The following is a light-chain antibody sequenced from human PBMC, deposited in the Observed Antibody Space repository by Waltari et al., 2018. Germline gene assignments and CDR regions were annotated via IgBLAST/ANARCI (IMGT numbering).Light chain of an antibody. Sequence: EIVLTQSPGTLSLSPGERATLSCRTSQSVTGSYLAWYQQNPGQAPRSLISGASSRATGIPDRFSGRGSGPDFTLTISRLEPEDFAVYYCQQYGSSPRTFGQGTRVEIK. J-gene: IGKJ1*01. V-gene: IGKV3-20*01. CDR3: QQYGSSPRT. CDR1: QSVTGSY. CDR2: GAS.